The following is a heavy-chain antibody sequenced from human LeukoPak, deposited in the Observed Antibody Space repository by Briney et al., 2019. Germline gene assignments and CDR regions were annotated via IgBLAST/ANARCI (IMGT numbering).Heavy chain of an antibody. J-gene: IGHJ3*02. V-gene: IGHV4-59*01. CDR3: SRDRGGGWVSGPLDAFDI. Sequence: PSGTLSLTCTVSGGSLSNYYWSWIRQPPGKGLEWIGYIYYSGSTNNNPSLRSRITILVDRSKNQFSLKLSSVTAADSGVYSWSRDRGGGWVSGPLDAFDIWGQGTMVTVSS. CDR1: GGSLSNYY. D-gene: IGHD3-10*01. CDR2: IYYSGST.